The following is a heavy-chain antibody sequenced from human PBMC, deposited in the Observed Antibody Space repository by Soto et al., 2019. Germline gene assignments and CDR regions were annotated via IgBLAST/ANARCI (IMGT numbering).Heavy chain of an antibody. Sequence: GASVKVSCKASGGTFSSYTISWVRQAPGQGLEWMGRIIPILGIANYAQKFQGRVTITADKSTSTAYMELSSLRSEDTAVYYCARDFGVMNYYYYMDVWGKGTTVTVSS. D-gene: IGHD3-3*01. CDR3: ARDFGVMNYYYYMDV. V-gene: IGHV1-69*04. CDR1: GGTFSSYT. J-gene: IGHJ6*03. CDR2: IIPILGIA.